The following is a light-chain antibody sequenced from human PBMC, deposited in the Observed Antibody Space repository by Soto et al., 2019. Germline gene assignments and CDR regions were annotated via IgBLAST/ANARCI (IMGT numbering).Light chain of an antibody. Sequence: EIVLTQSPGTLSLSPGERATLSCRASQTVSSSQLTWYQQKPGQAPRLLIYGASSRATDIPDRFSGSGSGTDFTLTITRLEPEDFAVYYCQHYGSSTTFGQGTKLDIK. V-gene: IGKV3-20*01. CDR1: QTVSSSQ. CDR3: QHYGSSTT. J-gene: IGKJ2*01. CDR2: GAS.